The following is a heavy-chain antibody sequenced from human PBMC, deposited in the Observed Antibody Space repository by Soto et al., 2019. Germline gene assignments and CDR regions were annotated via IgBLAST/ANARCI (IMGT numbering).Heavy chain of an antibody. J-gene: IGHJ4*02. CDR2: INPSGGST. Sequence: ASVKVSCKASGYTFTSYYMHWVRQAPGQGLEWMGIINPSGGSTSYAQKFQGRVTMTRDTSTSTVYMELSSLRSEDTAVYYCARGHLDYYGSGSYYTESAWDLGPSDYWGQGTLVTVSS. V-gene: IGHV1-46*03. CDR3: ARGHLDYYGSGSYYTESAWDLGPSDY. CDR1: GYTFTSYY. D-gene: IGHD3-10*01.